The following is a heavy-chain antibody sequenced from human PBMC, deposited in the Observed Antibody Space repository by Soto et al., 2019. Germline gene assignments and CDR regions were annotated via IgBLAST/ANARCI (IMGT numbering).Heavy chain of an antibody. CDR3: AVGYCSGGSCPAGY. CDR1: GGTFSSYT. Sequence: QVQLVQSGAEVKKPGSSVKVSCKASGGTFSSYTISWVRQAPGQGLEWMGRIIPILGIANYAQKFQGRVTXXAXKXTSTAYMELSSLRSEDTAVYYCAVGYCSGGSCPAGYWGQGTLVTVSS. J-gene: IGHJ4*02. D-gene: IGHD2-15*01. V-gene: IGHV1-69*02. CDR2: IIPILGIA.